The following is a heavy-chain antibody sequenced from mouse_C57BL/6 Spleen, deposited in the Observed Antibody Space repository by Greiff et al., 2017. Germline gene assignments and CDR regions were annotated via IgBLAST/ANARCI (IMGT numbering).Heavy chain of an antibody. CDR1: GYAFTNYL. D-gene: IGHD1-1*01. V-gene: IGHV1-54*01. CDR2: INPGSGGT. Sequence: VQLQESGAELVRPGTSVKVSCKASGYAFTNYLIEWVKQRPGQGLEWIGVINPGSGGTNYNEKFKGKATLTADKSSSTAYMQLSSLTSEDSAVYFGARGGEYGSSSYWYFDGWGTGTTVTVSS. CDR3: ARGGEYGSSSYWYFDG. J-gene: IGHJ1*03.